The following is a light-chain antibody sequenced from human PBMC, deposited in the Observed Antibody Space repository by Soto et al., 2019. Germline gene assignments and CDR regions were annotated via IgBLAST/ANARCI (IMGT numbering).Light chain of an antibody. V-gene: IGKV1-9*01. Sequence: DIRLTQSPSFLSACVGDRVTITCRASQDMNTYIAWYQHTPGKAPKLLIYGASTLQSGVPARFSGSESGAVFTLRISSLQPEDFATYYCQQLNSYPLTFGGGTKVDI. CDR3: QQLNSYPLT. CDR1: QDMNTY. J-gene: IGKJ4*01. CDR2: GAS.